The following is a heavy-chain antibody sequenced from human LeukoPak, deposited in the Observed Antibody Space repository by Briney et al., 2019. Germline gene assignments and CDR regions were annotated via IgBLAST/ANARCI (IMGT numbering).Heavy chain of an antibody. J-gene: IGHJ3*02. D-gene: IGHD6-25*01. CDR1: GFTFSNYW. CDR2: VKSDGSTT. V-gene: IGHV3-74*01. Sequence: GGSLRLSCAASGFTFSNYWMHWVRQAPGKGLVWVSRVKSDGSTTSYADSVKGRFTISRDNAKNTLYLQMNSLRAEDTAVYYCARVGARLGAFDIWGQGTMVTVSS. CDR3: ARVGARLGAFDI.